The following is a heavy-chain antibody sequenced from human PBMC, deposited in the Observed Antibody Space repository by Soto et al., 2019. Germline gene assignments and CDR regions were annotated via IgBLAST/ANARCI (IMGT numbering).Heavy chain of an antibody. J-gene: IGHJ5*02. CDR2: MNPNSGNT. CDR3: ARERYCTNGVCYHNWFDP. Sequence: QVQLVQSGAEVKKPGASVKVSCKASGYTFTSYDINWVRQATGQGLEWMGWMNPNSGNTDYAQKFQGRVTIPRNTSISTAYMELSSLRSEDTAVYYCARERYCTNGVCYHNWFDPWGQGTLVTVSS. V-gene: IGHV1-8*01. D-gene: IGHD2-8*01. CDR1: GYTFTSYD.